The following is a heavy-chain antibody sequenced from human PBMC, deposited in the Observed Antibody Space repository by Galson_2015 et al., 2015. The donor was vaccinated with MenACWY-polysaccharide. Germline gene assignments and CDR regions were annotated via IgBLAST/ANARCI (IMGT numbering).Heavy chain of an antibody. J-gene: IGHJ4*02. CDR1: GFSFNTYT. CDR3: ARDLRLITSGGAIAVRPSTFDN. D-gene: IGHD3-16*02. CDR2: ISGGSSST. V-gene: IGHV3-48*02. Sequence: SLRLSCAASGFSFNTYTMSWVRQAPGKGPEWVPSISGGSSSTYYADSVKGRFTISRDNAEQSLYLQMNSLRHEDTAVYYCARDLRLITSGGAIAVRPSTFDNWGQGTLVAVSS.